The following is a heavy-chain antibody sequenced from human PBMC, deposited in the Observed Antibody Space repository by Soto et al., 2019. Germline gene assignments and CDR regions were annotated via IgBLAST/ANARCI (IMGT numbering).Heavy chain of an antibody. D-gene: IGHD1-26*01. J-gene: IGHJ5*02. CDR1: GGSFSGYY. CDR3: VPRPREPDAHTFDP. CDR2: INHSGST. Sequence: QVQLQQWGAGLLKPSETLSLTCAVYGGSFSGYYWSWIRQPPGKGLEWIGEINHSGSTNYNPSLKSRVTIPVDTSKKQLTLKLSSVTAADTAVYYCVPRPREPDAHTFDPWGQGTLVTVSS. V-gene: IGHV4-34*01.